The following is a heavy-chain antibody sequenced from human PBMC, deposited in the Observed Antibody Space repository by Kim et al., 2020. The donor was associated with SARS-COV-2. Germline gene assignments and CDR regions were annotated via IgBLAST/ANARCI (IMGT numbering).Heavy chain of an antibody. D-gene: IGHD1-1*01. Sequence: YADSVKGRFTISRDNSKNTLYLQMNSLRAEDTAVYYCAKDLWNRGAFDIWGQGTMVTVSS. J-gene: IGHJ3*02. CDR3: AKDLWNRGAFDI. V-gene: IGHV3-23*01.